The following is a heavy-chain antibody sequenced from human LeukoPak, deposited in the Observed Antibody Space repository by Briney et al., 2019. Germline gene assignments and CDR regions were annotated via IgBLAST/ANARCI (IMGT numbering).Heavy chain of an antibody. J-gene: IGHJ4*02. Sequence: SETLSLACAVSGYSISSGYYWGWIRQPPGKGLEWIGSINHSGSTYYNPSLKSRVTISIDTSKNQFSLNLSSVTAADTAVYYCSRGGNFAFWGQGTLVTVSS. CDR1: GYSISSGYY. CDR2: INHSGST. CDR3: SRGGNFAF. V-gene: IGHV4-38-2*01.